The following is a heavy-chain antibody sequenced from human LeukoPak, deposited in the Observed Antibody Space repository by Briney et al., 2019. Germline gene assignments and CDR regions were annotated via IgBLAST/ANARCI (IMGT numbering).Heavy chain of an antibody. CDR2: IYYSGST. V-gene: IGHV4-59*01. CDR1: GGSISSYY. J-gene: IGHJ4*02. CDR3: ARYIVVVPAATYYFDY. Sequence: SETLSPTCTVSGGSISSYYWSWIRQPPGKGLEWIGYIYYSGSTNYNPSLKSRVTISVDTSKNQFSLKLGSVTAADTAVYYCARYIVVVPAATYYFDYWGQGTLVTVSS. D-gene: IGHD2-2*01.